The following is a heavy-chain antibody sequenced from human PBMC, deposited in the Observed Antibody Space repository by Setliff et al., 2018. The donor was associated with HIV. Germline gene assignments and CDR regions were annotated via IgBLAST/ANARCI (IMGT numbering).Heavy chain of an antibody. CDR1: GGSLSGYY. CDR2: INHSRTT. CDR3: ARGLGEMGTKIGNYFDF. Sequence: PSETLSLTCAVYGGSLSGYYWSWLRQPPGKGLEWLGEINHSRTTNYNASLNRRVTISVDTSKNQFSLKLGSVTAADTAMYYCARGLGEMGTKIGNYFDFWG. J-gene: IGHJ4*01. D-gene: IGHD1-1*01. V-gene: IGHV4-34*01.